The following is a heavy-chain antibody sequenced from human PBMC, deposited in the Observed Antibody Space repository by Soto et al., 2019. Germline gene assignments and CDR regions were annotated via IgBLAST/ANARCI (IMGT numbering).Heavy chain of an antibody. V-gene: IGHV3-30-3*01. CDR3: ARRTGTAPRFDY. CDR2: ISYDGSNQ. J-gene: IGHJ4*02. CDR1: GFTFSDFE. Sequence: ESGGGAVQPGRSLRLSCSASGFTFSDFEMYWVRQAPGKGLDWVSFISYDGSNQYYAGSVKGRFTVSRDNSKNTLFLLMNSLRPEDTAVYFCARRTGTAPRFDYWGQGTLVTVPS. D-gene: IGHD1-7*01.